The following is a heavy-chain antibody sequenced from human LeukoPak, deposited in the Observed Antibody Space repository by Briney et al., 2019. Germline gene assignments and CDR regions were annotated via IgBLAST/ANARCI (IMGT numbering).Heavy chain of an antibody. CDR3: ARMYEGVAID. D-gene: IGHD6-13*01. J-gene: IGHJ4*02. CDR1: GGSISSGRYY. V-gene: IGHV4-39*07. CDR2: VYYTGNT. Sequence: SETLSLTCTVSGGSISSGRYYWGWIRQPPGKGLEWIGSVYYTGNTYYNPSLQSRVTISVDTSKNQFSLKLNSVTAADTAVYYCARMYEGVAIDWGQGTLVTVPS.